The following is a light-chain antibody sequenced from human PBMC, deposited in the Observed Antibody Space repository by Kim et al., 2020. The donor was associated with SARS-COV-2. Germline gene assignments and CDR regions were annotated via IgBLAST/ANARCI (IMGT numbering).Light chain of an antibody. CDR2: DAS. CDR3: QQRSNWPEGLT. V-gene: IGKV3-11*01. CDR1: QSVSTY. J-gene: IGKJ4*01. Sequence: PGERATLSCRTSQSVSTYLAWYQHKPGQSPRLLIHDASSRATGVPARFSASGSVTDFTLTIDSLQPEDCAVYYCQQRSNWPEGLTFGGGTKVDIK.